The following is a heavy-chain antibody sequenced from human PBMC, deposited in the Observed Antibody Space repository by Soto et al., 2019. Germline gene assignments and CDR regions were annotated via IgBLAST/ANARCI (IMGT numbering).Heavy chain of an antibody. CDR1: GFTVSNNY. CDR3: KSGTSGSGVPFY. V-gene: IGHV3-53*04. CDR2: IYTDDST. J-gene: IGHJ4*02. D-gene: IGHD1-1*01. Sequence: GGSLRLSCAASGFTVSNNYMSWVRQAPGKGLEWLSVIYTDDSTYYADSVKGRFTISRHNSKNTLYLQMNSLRAEDTAVYYCKSGTSGSGVPFYWGQGTLVTVSS.